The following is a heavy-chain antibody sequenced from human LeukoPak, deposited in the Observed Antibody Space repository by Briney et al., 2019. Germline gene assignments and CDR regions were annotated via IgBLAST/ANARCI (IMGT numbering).Heavy chain of an antibody. CDR3: ARSAVGTSCCTAVDY. J-gene: IGHJ4*02. CDR1: GFTFSTYA. V-gene: IGHV3-23*01. Sequence: GGSLRLSCAASGFTFSTYAMTWVRQAPGKGLEWVSGISTSGVRTYYADSVKGRFTISRDNSKNTLYLQMNSLRVEDTAEYYCARSAVGTSCCTAVDYWGQGTLVTVSS. D-gene: IGHD1-26*01. CDR2: ISTSGVRT.